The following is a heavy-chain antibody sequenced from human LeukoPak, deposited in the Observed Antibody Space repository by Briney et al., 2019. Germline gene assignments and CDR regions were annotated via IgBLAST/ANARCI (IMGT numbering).Heavy chain of an antibody. D-gene: IGHD3-22*01. CDR1: GFTFSSYA. CDR2: ISGSGGST. J-gene: IGHJ5*02. V-gene: IGHV3-23*01. Sequence: PGGSLRLSCAASGFTFSSYAMSWVRQAPGKGLEWVSAISGSGGSTYYADSVKGRFTISRDNAKNTLNLQMNSLRAEDTAVYYCARDLGQYYDTSDNWFDPWGQGTLVTVSP. CDR3: ARDLGQYYDTSDNWFDP.